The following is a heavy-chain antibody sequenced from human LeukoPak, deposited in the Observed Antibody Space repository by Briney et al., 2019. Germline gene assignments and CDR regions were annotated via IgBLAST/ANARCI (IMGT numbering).Heavy chain of an antibody. D-gene: IGHD6-19*01. CDR1: GYTFTGYY. CDR3: ARRAVGNSYYYSMDV. J-gene: IGHJ6*03. V-gene: IGHV1-8*03. CDR2: MNPNSGNT. Sequence: ASVKVSCKASGYTFTGYYMHWVRQAPGQGLEWMGWMNPNSGNTGYAQKFQGRVTITRNTSISTAFMELSSLRSEDTAVYYCARRAVGNSYYYSMDVWGKGTTVTVSS.